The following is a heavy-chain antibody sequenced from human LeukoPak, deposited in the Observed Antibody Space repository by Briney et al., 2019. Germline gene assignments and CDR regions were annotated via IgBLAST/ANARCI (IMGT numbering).Heavy chain of an antibody. Sequence: PGGSLRLSCAASGFTFSGSAMHWVRQASGKGLEWVGRIRSKANSYATAYAASVKGRFTISRDDSKNTAYLQMNSLKTEDTAVYYCFCHYGSGAHGMDVWGQGTTVTVSS. CDR3: FCHYGSGAHGMDV. J-gene: IGHJ6*02. CDR1: GFTFSGSA. CDR2: IRSKANSYAT. D-gene: IGHD3-10*01. V-gene: IGHV3-73*01.